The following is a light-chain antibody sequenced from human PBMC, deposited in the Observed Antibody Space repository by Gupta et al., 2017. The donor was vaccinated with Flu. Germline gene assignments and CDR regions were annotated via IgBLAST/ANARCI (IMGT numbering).Light chain of an antibody. CDR3: QQYENWPPGYT. Sequence: EVVMTQSPATLSVSPGDTVTLSCRASQSIRSDLVWYQQKPGQPPRLLIYGASSRAAGIPGRFSGSGADTEFTLTMSSLQSEDSAVYYCQQYENWPPGYTFGQGTKLEIK. CDR1: QSIRSD. CDR2: GAS. J-gene: IGKJ2*01. V-gene: IGKV3D-15*01.